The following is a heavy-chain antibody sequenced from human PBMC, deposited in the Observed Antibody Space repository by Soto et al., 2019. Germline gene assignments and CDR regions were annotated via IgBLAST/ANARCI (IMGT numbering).Heavy chain of an antibody. CDR1: GFTFSGYA. D-gene: IGHD3-22*01. CDR2: ISGSGGST. J-gene: IGHJ4*02. CDR3: AKALDSSGYYWFDY. Sequence: GGSLRLSCAASGFTFSGYAMSWVRQAPGKGLEWVSTISGSGGSTYYADSVKGRFTIPRDNSQNTVYLRMSSLRVETTAVYYCAKALDSSGYYWFDYWGQGT. V-gene: IGHV3-23*01.